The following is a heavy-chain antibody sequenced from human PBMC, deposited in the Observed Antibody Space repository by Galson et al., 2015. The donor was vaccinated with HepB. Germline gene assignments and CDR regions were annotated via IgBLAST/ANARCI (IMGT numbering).Heavy chain of an antibody. J-gene: IGHJ3*02. Sequence: SLRLSCAASGFTFSSYGTHWVRQAPGKGLEWVAVISYDGSNKYYADSVKGRFTISRDNSKNTLYLQMNSLRAEDTAVYYCARDLGSITIFGVNAFDIWGQGTMVTVSS. D-gene: IGHD3-3*01. CDR2: ISYDGSNK. V-gene: IGHV3-30*03. CDR1: GFTFSSYG. CDR3: ARDLGSITIFGVNAFDI.